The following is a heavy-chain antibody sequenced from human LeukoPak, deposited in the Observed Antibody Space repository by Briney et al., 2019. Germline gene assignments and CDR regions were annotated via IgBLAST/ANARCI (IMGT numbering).Heavy chain of an antibody. Sequence: SETLSLTCTVSGGSISGSSYFRGWIRQPPGKGLEWIGSIYYSGSTYYNPSLKSRVTISVDTSKNQFSLKLSSVTAADTAVYYCARDLHCSGGSCYRWFDPWGQGTLVTVSS. J-gene: IGHJ5*02. CDR3: ARDLHCSGGSCYRWFDP. CDR2: IYYSGST. V-gene: IGHV4-39*02. CDR1: GGSISGSSYF. D-gene: IGHD2-15*01.